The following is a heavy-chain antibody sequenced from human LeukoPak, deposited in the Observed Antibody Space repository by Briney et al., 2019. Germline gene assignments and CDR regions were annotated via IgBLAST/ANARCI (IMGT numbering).Heavy chain of an antibody. J-gene: IGHJ4*02. V-gene: IGHV3-23*01. D-gene: IGHD3-3*01. CDR1: GFTFSSYA. Sequence: PGGSLRLSCAASGFTFSSYAMSWVRQAPGKGLEWVSAISGSGGSTYYADSVKGRFTISRDNSKNTLYLQMNSLRAEDTAVYYCAKGGDFWSGYKEYYFDYWGQGTLVTVSS. CDR3: AKGGDFWSGYKEYYFDY. CDR2: ISGSGGST.